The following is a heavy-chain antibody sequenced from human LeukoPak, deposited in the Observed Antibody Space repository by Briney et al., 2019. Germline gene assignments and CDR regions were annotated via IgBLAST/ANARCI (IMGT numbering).Heavy chain of an antibody. CDR1: GGSVSSGSYY. V-gene: IGHV4-61*01. CDR2: IYYSGST. CDR3: ARDMDY. J-gene: IGHJ4*02. Sequence: SETLSLTCTVSGGSVSSGSYYWSWIRQPPGKGLEWIGYIYYSGSTNYNPSLKSRVTISVDTSKNQFSLKLSSVTAADTAVYYCARDMDYWGQGTLVTVSS.